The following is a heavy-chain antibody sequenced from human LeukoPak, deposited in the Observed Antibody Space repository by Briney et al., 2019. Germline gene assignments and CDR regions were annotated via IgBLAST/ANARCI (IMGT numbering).Heavy chain of an antibody. D-gene: IGHD6-13*01. V-gene: IGHV4-59*01. CDR3: ARTYGSSGLGYFDL. CDR1: GGSISSYY. J-gene: IGHJ2*01. Sequence: SETLSLTCTVSGGSISSYYWSWIRQPPGKGLEWIGYNYYSGSTNYSPSLKSRLTISVDTSKNQFSLKLSSVTAADTAVYYCARTYGSSGLGYFDLWGRGTLVTVSS. CDR2: NYYSGST.